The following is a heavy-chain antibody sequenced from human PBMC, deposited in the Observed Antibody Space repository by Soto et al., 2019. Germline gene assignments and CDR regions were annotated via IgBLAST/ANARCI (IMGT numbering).Heavy chain of an antibody. CDR1: EFAFIGHT. CDR2: IGNTLDTI. Sequence: EVQLVESGGVLVQPGGSLRLSCAASEFAFIGHTMNWVLQAPGNGLEWVAYIGNTLDTIYYADSVKGRFIISRDDVMNSVFLHRSSLRDDDTAVYYCARGDCSGGSCYGLDVLGRGTTVTVSS. D-gene: IGHD2-15*01. CDR3: ARGDCSGGSCYGLDV. J-gene: IGHJ6*02. V-gene: IGHV3-48*02.